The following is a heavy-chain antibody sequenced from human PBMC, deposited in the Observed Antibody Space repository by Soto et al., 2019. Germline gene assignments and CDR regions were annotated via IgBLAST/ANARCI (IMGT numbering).Heavy chain of an antibody. CDR2: IYYSGST. V-gene: IGHV4-59*01. CDR1: GGSISSYY. D-gene: IGHD3-3*01. J-gene: IGHJ5*02. CDR3: ARDAIFGRLNIGEAWFDP. Sequence: SETLSLTCTVSGGSISSYYWSWIRQPPGKGLEWIGYIYYSGSTNYNPSLKSRVTISVDTSKNQFSLKLSSVTAADTAVYYCARDAIFGRLNIGEAWFDPWGQGTPVTVSS.